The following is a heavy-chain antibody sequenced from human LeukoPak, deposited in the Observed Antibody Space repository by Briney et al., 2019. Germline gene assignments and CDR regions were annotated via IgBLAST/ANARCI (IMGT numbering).Heavy chain of an antibody. J-gene: IGHJ4*02. CDR3: ARVQASSGNYRAFDY. CDR2: IWSDESKT. V-gene: IGHV3-33*01. Sequence: GRSLTLSCAASGFSFSTYAMHWVRLAPGKGLEWVAVIWSDESKTYYTDSVKGRFTISRDNSKNTLYLQLDSLRAEDTAVYYCARVQASSGNYRAFDYWGQGTPVTVS. CDR1: GFSFSTYA. D-gene: IGHD1-26*01.